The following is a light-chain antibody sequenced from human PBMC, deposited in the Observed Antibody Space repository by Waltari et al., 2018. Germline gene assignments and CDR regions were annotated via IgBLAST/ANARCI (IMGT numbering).Light chain of an antibody. J-gene: IGKJ4*01. CDR2: AAS. CDR1: QSISSY. CDR3: QQSYSTPQT. Sequence: DIQMTQSPSSLSASVGDRVTITCRASQSISSYLNWYQQKPGKAPKLLIYAASSLQSGVPSRFSGSVSGTDFTLTSSRLQPEDFATYYCQQSYSTPQTFGGGTKVEIK. V-gene: IGKV1-39*01.